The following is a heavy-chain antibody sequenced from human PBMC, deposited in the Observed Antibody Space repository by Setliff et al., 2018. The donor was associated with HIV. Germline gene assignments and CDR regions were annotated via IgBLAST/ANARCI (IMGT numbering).Heavy chain of an antibody. CDR3: ARYRQISRGYWGNFLYHMDV. J-gene: IGHJ6*03. V-gene: IGHV4-39*01. CDR2: IYFRGDT. Sequence: PSETLSLTCTVSGGSVSRSTYYWGWIRQPPGKGLEWIGNIYFRGDTYYNPSLKTRVTISVDTSKNQFSLQLTSVTAADTAIYYCARYRQISRGYWGNFLYHMDVWGNGTTVTVSS. D-gene: IGHD3-22*01. CDR1: GGSVSRSTYY.